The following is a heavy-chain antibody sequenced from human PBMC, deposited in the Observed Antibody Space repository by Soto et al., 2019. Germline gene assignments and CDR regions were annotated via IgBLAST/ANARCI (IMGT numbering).Heavy chain of an antibody. J-gene: IGHJ4*02. Sequence: QVQLQQWGAGLLKPSETLSLTCAVYGGSFSGYYWSWIRQPPGKGLEWIGEINHSGSTNYNPSLKSRVTISVDTSKNQFSLKLSSVTAADTAVYYCARVLASEGDYWGQGTLVTVSS. D-gene: IGHD3-3*02. CDR3: ARVLASEGDY. CDR1: GGSFSGYY. V-gene: IGHV4-34*01. CDR2: INHSGST.